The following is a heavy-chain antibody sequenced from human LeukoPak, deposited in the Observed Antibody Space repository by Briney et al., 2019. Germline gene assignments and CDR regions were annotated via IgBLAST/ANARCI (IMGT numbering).Heavy chain of an antibody. D-gene: IGHD4-17*01. J-gene: IGHJ3*02. CDR2: ISYDGSNK. V-gene: IGHV3-30*18. CDR3: AKARGATAYGFEAFDI. CDR1: GFTFSSYG. Sequence: QPGGSLRLSCAASGFTFSSYGMHWVRQAPGKGLEWVADISYDGSNKYYVESVKGRFTISRDNSKNTLYLQMNSLRAEDTAVYYCAKARGATAYGFEAFDIWGQGTMVIVSS.